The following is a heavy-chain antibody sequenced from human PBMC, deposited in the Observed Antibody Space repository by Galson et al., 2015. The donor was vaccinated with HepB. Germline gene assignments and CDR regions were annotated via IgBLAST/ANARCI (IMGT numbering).Heavy chain of an antibody. J-gene: IGHJ4*02. CDR1: GGSISSYY. CDR3: ARSRGGYSSSWGYFDY. CDR2: IYYSGST. Sequence: ETLSLTCTVSGGSISSYYWSWIRQPPGKGLEWIGYIYYSGSTNYNPSLKSRVTISVDTSKNQFSLKLSSVTAADTAVYYCARSRGGYSSSWGYFDYWGQGTLVTVSS. V-gene: IGHV4-59*01. D-gene: IGHD6-13*01.